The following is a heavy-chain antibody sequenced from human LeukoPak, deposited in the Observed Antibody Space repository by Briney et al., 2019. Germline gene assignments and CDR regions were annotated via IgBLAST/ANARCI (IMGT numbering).Heavy chain of an antibody. D-gene: IGHD3-22*01. J-gene: IGHJ1*01. CDR2: INPNSGGT. Sequence: ASVKVSCKASGYTFTGYYMHWVRQAPGQGLEWMGWINPNSGGTNYAQKFQGRVTMTRDTSISTAYMELSRLRSDDTAVYYCAREDLYYYDSSGSEYFQLWGQGTLVTVSS. CDR1: GYTFTGYY. CDR3: AREDLYYYDSSGSEYFQL. V-gene: IGHV1-2*02.